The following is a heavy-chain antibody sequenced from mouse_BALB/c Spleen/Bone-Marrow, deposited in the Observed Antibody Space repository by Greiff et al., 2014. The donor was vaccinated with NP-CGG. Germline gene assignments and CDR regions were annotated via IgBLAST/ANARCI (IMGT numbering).Heavy chain of an antibody. Sequence: VQLQQSGAELARPGASVKLSCKASGYTFTSYWMQWVKQRPGQGLEWIGAIYPGDGDTRYTQKFKGKATLTADKSSSTAYMQLSSLASEDSAVYYCASRGDYGSFDYWGQGTTLTVSS. CDR3: ASRGDYGSFDY. D-gene: IGHD1-1*02. V-gene: IGHV1-87*01. J-gene: IGHJ2*01. CDR1: GYTFTSYW. CDR2: IYPGDGDT.